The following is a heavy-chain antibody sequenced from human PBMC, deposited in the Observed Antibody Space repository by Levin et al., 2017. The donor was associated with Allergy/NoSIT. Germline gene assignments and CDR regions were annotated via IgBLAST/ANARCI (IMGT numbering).Heavy chain of an antibody. CDR2: ISYDGSNK. CDR1: GFTFSSYG. V-gene: IGHV3-30*18. D-gene: IGHD3-22*01. Sequence: SCAASGFTFSSYGMHWVRQAPGKGLEWVAVISYDGSNKYYADSVKGRFTISRDNSKNTLYLQMNSLRAEDTAVYYCAKRGITMTNPDYWGQGTLVTVSS. J-gene: IGHJ4*02. CDR3: AKRGITMTNPDY.